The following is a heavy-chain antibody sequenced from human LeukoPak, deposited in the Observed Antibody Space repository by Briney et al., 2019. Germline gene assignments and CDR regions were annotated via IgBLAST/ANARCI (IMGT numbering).Heavy chain of an antibody. CDR1: GFTFGDYA. Sequence: GGSLRLSCTASGFTFGDYAMSWVRQAPGKGLEWVGFIRSKAYGGTTEYAASVKGRFTISRGDSKSIAYLQMNSLKTEDTAVYYCTRDPMTTETTYYYYYGMDVWGQGTTVTVSS. J-gene: IGHJ6*02. CDR2: IRSKAYGGTT. CDR3: TRDPMTTETTYYYYYGMDV. V-gene: IGHV3-49*04. D-gene: IGHD4-17*01.